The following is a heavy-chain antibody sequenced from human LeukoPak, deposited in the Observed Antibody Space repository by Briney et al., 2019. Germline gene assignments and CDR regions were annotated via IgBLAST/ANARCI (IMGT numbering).Heavy chain of an antibody. CDR3: ARELPPPDSSAFDI. CDR2: IYYSGST. CDR1: GGSISSGDYY. V-gene: IGHV4-30-4*01. Sequence: SQTLSLTCTVSGGSISSGDYYWSWDRQPPGKGLEWIGYIYYSGSTYYNPSLKSRVTISVDTSKNQFSLKLSSVTAADTAVYYCARELPPPDSSAFDIWGQGTMVTVSS. D-gene: IGHD1-14*01. J-gene: IGHJ3*02.